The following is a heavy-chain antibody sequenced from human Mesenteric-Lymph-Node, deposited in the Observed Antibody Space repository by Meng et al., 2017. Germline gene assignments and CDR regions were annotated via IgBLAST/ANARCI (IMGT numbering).Heavy chain of an antibody. D-gene: IGHD2-8*02. CDR2: ISGSGAST. V-gene: IGHV3-23*01. J-gene: IGHJ4*02. CDR1: GFTFSSYA. CDR3: AKGEARSRTGGVFYFDY. Sequence: GGSLRLSCAASGFTFSSYAMNWVRQAPGKGLEWVSTISGSGASTYYADSVKGRFTISRDNSKNTLYLQMNSLRAEDTAVYYCAKGEARSRTGGVFYFDYWGQGTLVTVSS.